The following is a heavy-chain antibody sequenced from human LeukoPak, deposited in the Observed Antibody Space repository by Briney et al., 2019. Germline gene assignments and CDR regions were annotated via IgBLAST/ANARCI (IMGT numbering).Heavy chain of an antibody. Sequence: GGSLRLSCEASGFTFDNYAMHWVRQAPGRRLEWVAVISFDGNQEYYPDSVKGRFTISRDNSKNTLYLQMNGLKTEDTAVYYCARDRSNWRDAFDIWGQGTMVTVSS. CDR3: ARDRSNWRDAFDI. D-gene: IGHD6-13*01. CDR1: GFTFDNYA. J-gene: IGHJ3*02. V-gene: IGHV3-30-3*01. CDR2: ISFDGNQE.